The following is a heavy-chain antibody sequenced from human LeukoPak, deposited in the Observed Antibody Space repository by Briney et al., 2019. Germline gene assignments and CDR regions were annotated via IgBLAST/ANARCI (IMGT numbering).Heavy chain of an antibody. J-gene: IGHJ3*02. CDR1: GGSISGYY. CDR3: ASDYGDYIGASDI. CDR2: ISYSGST. V-gene: IGHV4-59*08. Sequence: SETLSLTCTVSGGSISGYYWNWIRQPPGKGLEWIAYISYSGSTSYNPSLKSRVTISVDTSNNQFSLELTSVTAADTAVYYCASDYGDYIGASDIWGQGTMVTVSS. D-gene: IGHD4-17*01.